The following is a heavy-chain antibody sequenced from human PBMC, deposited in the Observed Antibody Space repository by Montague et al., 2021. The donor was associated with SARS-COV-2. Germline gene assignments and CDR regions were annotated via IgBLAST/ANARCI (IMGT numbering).Heavy chain of an antibody. CDR3: ARDLGDAPAY. J-gene: IGHJ4*02. V-gene: IGHV4-59*01. CDR1: GGSISTYY. Sequence: SETLSLTCTVSGGSISTYYWSWIRQPPGAGLEWIGYVYYSGSTXXXPSLKSRVIISVDTSENQFSLILNSVTAADTAVYYCARDLGDAPAYWGQGILVTVSS. D-gene: IGHD3-16*01. CDR2: VYYSGST.